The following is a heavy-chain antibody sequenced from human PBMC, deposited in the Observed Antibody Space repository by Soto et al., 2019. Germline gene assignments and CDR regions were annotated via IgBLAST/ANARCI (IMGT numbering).Heavy chain of an antibody. CDR3: AGRAMVRGLESGQNLNWFDP. J-gene: IGHJ5*02. CDR1: GGSISSYY. V-gene: IGHV4-59*08. D-gene: IGHD3-10*01. CDR2: IYYSGST. Sequence: PSGTLSLTCTVSGGSISSYYWSWIRQPPGKGLEWIGYIYYSGSTNYNPSLKSRVTISVDTSKNQFSLKLSSVTAADTAVYYCAGRAMVRGLESGQNLNWFDPWGQGTLVTVSS.